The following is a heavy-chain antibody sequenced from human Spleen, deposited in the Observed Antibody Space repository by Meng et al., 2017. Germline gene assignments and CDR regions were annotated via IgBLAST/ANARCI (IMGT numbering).Heavy chain of an antibody. CDR2: ISGSGGST. CDR3: ARWTGSYKDY. V-gene: IGHV3-23*01. CDR1: GFTFSSYA. Sequence: GESLKISCAASGFTFSSYAMSWVRQAPGKGLEWVSAISGSGGSTYYADSVKGRFTISRDNSKNTLYLQMNSLRAEDTAVYYCARWTGSYKDYWGQGTLVTVSS. J-gene: IGHJ4*02. D-gene: IGHD1-26*01.